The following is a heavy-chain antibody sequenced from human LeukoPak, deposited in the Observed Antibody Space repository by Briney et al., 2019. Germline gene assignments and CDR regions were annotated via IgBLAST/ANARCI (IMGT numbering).Heavy chain of an antibody. V-gene: IGHV3-74*01. Sequence: PGGSLRLSCAVSGSTFSSYWMHWVRQAPGKGLVWVSRINTDGSTTTYADSVKGRFTISRDNAKNTVYLQMNSLRGDDTAVYYCARGGVDFWGQGTLVTVSS. CDR1: GSTFSSYW. J-gene: IGHJ4*02. CDR3: ARGGVDF. CDR2: INTDGSTT. D-gene: IGHD3-10*01.